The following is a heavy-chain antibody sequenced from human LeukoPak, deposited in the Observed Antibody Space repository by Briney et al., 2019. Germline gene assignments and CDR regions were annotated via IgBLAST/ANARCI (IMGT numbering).Heavy chain of an antibody. J-gene: IGHJ4*02. CDR2: IYYSGSA. V-gene: IGHV4-59*01. CDR1: GGSISSYY. D-gene: IGHD6-13*01. Sequence: SETLSLTCTVSGGSISSYYWSWTRQPPGKGLEWIGYIYYSGSANYNPSLKSRVTISVDTSKNQFSLKLSSVTAADTAVYYCARVAAHVDYWGQGTLVTVSS. CDR3: ARVAAHVDY.